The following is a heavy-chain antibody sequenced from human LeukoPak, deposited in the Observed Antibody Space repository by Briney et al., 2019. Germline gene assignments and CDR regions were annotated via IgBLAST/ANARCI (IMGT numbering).Heavy chain of an antibody. D-gene: IGHD3-22*01. CDR1: GFTFSSYW. V-gene: IGHV3-7*03. CDR3: ARDLRSISRYDIFDV. Sequence: GGSLRLSRAASGFTFSSYWMSWVCQAPGKGLGWVASVNHNGGENYYVDSVKGRFTISRDNAKNSVFLQMNSLRDEDTAMYYCARDLRSISRYDIFDVWGLGTMVTVSS. CDR2: VNHNGGEN. J-gene: IGHJ3*01.